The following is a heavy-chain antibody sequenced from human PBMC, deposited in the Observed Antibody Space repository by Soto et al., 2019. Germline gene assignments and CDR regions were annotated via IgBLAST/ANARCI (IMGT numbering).Heavy chain of an antibody. CDR2: IKQDGSEK. CDR3: ARVLLWFGELSHYYYGMDV. CDR1: GFTFSSYW. V-gene: IGHV3-7*04. Sequence: EVQLVESGGGLVQPGGSLRLSCAASGFTFSSYWMSWVRQAPGKGLEWVANIKQDGSEKYYVDSVKGRFTISRDNAKNSLYLQMNSLRAEDTAVYYCARVLLWFGELSHYYYGMDVWGQGTTVTVSS. J-gene: IGHJ6*02. D-gene: IGHD3-10*01.